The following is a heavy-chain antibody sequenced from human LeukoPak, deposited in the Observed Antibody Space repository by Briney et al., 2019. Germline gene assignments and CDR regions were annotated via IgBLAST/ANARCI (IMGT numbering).Heavy chain of an antibody. D-gene: IGHD3-3*01. Sequence: SETLSLTCAVYGGSFSGYYWSWIRQPPGKGLEWIGEINHSGSTNYNPSLKSRVTISVDTSKNQFSLKLSSVTAADTAVYYCARGGCYSFWSGYYPGILSRPPLFDDWGHGTLVTVSS. V-gene: IGHV4-34*01. CDR3: ARGGCYSFWSGYYPGILSRPPLFDD. CDR1: GGSFSGYY. J-gene: IGHJ4*01. CDR2: INHSGST.